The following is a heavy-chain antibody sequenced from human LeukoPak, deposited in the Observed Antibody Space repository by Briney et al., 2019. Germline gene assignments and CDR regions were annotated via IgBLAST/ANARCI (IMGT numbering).Heavy chain of an antibody. CDR3: ARYIVSYPHDAFDI. Sequence: SETLSLTCTVSGGSISSSSYYWGWIRQPPGKGLEWIGNIYHSGNTYYNSSLKSRVTISVDTSKKQFSLKLSSVTAADTAFYYCARYIVSYPHDAFDIWGQGTMVTVSS. D-gene: IGHD1-26*01. CDR1: GGSISSSSYY. V-gene: IGHV4-39*07. J-gene: IGHJ3*02. CDR2: IYHSGNT.